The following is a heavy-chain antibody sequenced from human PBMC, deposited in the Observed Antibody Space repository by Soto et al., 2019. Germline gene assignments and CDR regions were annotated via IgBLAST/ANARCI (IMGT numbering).Heavy chain of an antibody. CDR3: ASCKREGLGYYYMDV. Sequence: SETLSLTCTVSGGSISSYYWSWIRQPPGKGLEWIGYIYYSGSTNYNPSLKSRVTISVDTSKNQFSLKLSSVTAADTAVYYCASCKREGLGYYYMDVWGKGTTVTVSS. J-gene: IGHJ6*03. D-gene: IGHD2-15*01. CDR2: IYYSGST. CDR1: GGSISSYY. V-gene: IGHV4-59*01.